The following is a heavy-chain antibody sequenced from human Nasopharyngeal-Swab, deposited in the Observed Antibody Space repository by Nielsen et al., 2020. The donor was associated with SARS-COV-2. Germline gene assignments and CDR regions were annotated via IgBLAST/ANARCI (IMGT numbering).Heavy chain of an antibody. CDR2: IRSKGNSYAT. CDR1: GFIFSDSA. Sequence: GESLKISCAASGFIFSDSAIHWVRQASGKGLEWVGRIRSKGNSYATAYAASVKGRFTISRDDSKNTAYLQMNSLITEDTAVYYCTRCGGSCYTGKEYWGQGTLVTVSS. CDR3: TRCGGSCYTGKEY. D-gene: IGHD2-15*01. V-gene: IGHV3-73*01. J-gene: IGHJ4*02.